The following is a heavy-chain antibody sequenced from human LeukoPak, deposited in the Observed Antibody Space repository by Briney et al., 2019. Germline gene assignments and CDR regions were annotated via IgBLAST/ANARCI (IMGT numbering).Heavy chain of an antibody. CDR2: ISYDGSNK. J-gene: IGHJ6*02. CDR1: GFTFSSYA. CDR3: SRDSLSSCGGDCYSGLDV. V-gene: IGHV3-30*04. D-gene: IGHD2-21*02. Sequence: GGSLRLSCAASGFTFSSYAMHWVRQAPGKGLEWVAVISYDGSNKYYADSVKGRFTISRDNSKNTLYLQMNSLRAEDTAVYYCSRDSLSSCGGDCYSGLDVWGQGTTVTVSS.